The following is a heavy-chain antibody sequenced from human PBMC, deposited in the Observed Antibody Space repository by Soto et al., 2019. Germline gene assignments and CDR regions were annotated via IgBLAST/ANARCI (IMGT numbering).Heavy chain of an antibody. CDR3: ARDPYCSGGSCYIDDYFDY. J-gene: IGHJ4*02. Sequence: QVQLVQSGAEVKKPVASVKVSCKASGYTFTSYGISWVRQAPGQGLEWMGWISAYNGNTNYAQKLQGRVTMTTDTSTSTAYMELRSLRSDDTAVYYCARDPYCSGGSCYIDDYFDYWGQGTLVTVSS. V-gene: IGHV1-18*01. CDR1: GYTFTSYG. CDR2: ISAYNGNT. D-gene: IGHD2-15*01.